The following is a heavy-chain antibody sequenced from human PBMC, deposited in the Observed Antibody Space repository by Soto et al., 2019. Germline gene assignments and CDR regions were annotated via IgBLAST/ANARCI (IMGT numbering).Heavy chain of an antibody. J-gene: IGHJ4*02. D-gene: IGHD4-17*01. CDR3: ARDRATTGPVDY. V-gene: IGHV4-30-4*01. Sequence: SETLSLTCTVSGGSISSGDYYWSWIRQPPGKGLEWIGYIYYSGSTYYNPSLKSRVTISVDTSKNQFSLKLSSVTAADTAVYYCARDRATTGPVDYWGQGTLVTVSS. CDR1: GGSISSGDYY. CDR2: IYYSGST.